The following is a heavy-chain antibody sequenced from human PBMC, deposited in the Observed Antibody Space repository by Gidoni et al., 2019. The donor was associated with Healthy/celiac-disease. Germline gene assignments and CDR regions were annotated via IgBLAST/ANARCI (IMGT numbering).Heavy chain of an antibody. J-gene: IGHJ4*02. CDR2: IYYSGST. CDR1: GGSISRYY. CDR3: ARGGYCSGGSCYPYFDY. Sequence: QVQLQESGPGLVKPSETLSLTCTVSGGSISRYYWSWIRQPPGKGLEWIGYIYYSGSTNYNPSLKSRVTISVDTSKNQFSLKLSSVTAADTAVYYCARGGYCSGGSCYPYFDYWGQGTLVTVSS. D-gene: IGHD2-15*01. V-gene: IGHV4-59*08.